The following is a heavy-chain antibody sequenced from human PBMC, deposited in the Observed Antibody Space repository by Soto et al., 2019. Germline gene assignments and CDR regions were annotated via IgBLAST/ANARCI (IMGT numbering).Heavy chain of an antibody. Sequence: LRLSCAASGFTFSSYVFHWVRQAPGKGLECVALVSNDGALKYYADSVKGRFTISRDNSENTLYLQMNSLRDGDTAVYYCARDWEMDYWGQGTLVTVSS. D-gene: IGHD1-26*01. J-gene: IGHJ4*02. V-gene: IGHV3-30-3*01. CDR1: GFTFSSYV. CDR2: VSNDGALK. CDR3: ARDWEMDY.